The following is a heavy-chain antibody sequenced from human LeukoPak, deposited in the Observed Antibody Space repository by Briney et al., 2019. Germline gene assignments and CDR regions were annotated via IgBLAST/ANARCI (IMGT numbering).Heavy chain of an antibody. CDR2: INPNSGGT. CDR1: GYTFTGYY. D-gene: IGHD3-16*01. CDR3: ARGLWEAYYFDY. V-gene: IGHV1-2*02. Sequence: ASVKVSCKASGYTFTGYYMHWVRQAPGQGLEWMGWINPNSGGTNYAQKFQGRVTMSRDTSISTAYMEVSRLRSDDTAVYYCARGLWEAYYFDYWGQGTLVTVSS. J-gene: IGHJ4*02.